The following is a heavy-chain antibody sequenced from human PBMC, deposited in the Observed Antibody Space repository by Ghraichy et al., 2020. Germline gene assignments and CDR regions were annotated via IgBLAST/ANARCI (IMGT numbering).Heavy chain of an antibody. J-gene: IGHJ5*02. CDR2: IYYSGTT. D-gene: IGHD3-10*01. CDR1: GGSLTNTHYY. CDR3: ARVYETGSKFDP. Sequence: SETLSLTCTVSGGSLTNTHYYWSWCRQHPGKGLEWIGYIYYSGTTYYNPSLQSRVIILVDTSKNQFSLKVSSVTVEDTAVYYCARVYETGSKFDPWGQGALVTVSS. V-gene: IGHV4-30-4*01.